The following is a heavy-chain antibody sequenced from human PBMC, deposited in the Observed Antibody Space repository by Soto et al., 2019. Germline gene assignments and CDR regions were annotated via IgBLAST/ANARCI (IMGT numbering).Heavy chain of an antibody. CDR2: ISYDGSNK. CDR3: AKESTGYDFWSGYYQYYYYGMDV. Sequence: GGSLRLSCAASGFTFGSYDMHWVRQAPGKGLEWVAVISYDGSNKYYADSVKGRFTISRDNSKNTLYLQMNSLRAEDTAVYYCAKESTGYDFWSGYYQYYYYGMDVWGQGTTVTVSS. CDR1: GFTFGSYD. D-gene: IGHD3-3*01. V-gene: IGHV3-30*18. J-gene: IGHJ6*02.